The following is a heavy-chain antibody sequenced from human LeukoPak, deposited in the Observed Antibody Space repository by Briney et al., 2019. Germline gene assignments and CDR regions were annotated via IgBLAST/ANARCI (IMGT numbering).Heavy chain of an antibody. CDR3: AKQPHAIAAAAYFQH. V-gene: IGHV3-23*01. D-gene: IGHD6-13*01. CDR1: GFTFDNYA. CDR2: ISGSGGST. Sequence: TGGSLRLSCAASGFTFDNYAMSWVRQAPGKGLEWVSAISGSGGSTYYADSVKGRFTISRDNSKNTLYLQMNSLRAEDTAVYYCAKQPHAIAAAAYFQHWGQGTLVTVSS. J-gene: IGHJ1*01.